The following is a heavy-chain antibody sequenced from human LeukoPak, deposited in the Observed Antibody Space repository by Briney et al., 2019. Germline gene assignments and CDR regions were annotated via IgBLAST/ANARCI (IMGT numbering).Heavy chain of an antibody. V-gene: IGHV3-74*01. CDR2: INSDGSST. D-gene: IGHD6-19*01. J-gene: IGHJ4*02. CDR1: GFTFSSYW. CDR3: ASSPRSGWYIYPLDY. Sequence: PGGSLRLSCAASGFTFSSYWMHWVRQAPGKGLVWVSRINSDGSSTSYADSVKGRFTISRDNAKNTLYLQMNSLRAEDTAVYYCASSPRSGWYIYPLDYWGQGTLVTVSS.